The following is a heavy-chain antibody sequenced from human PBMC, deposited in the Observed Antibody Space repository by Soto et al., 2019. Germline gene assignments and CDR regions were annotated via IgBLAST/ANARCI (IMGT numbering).Heavy chain of an antibody. V-gene: IGHV4-31*02. CDR1: GGSISSGGYY. Sequence: SETLSLTCTVSGGSISSGGYYWSWIRQHPGKGLEWIGYIYYSGSTYHNPSLKSRVTISVDTSKNQFSLKLSSVTAADTAVYYCHVAYCGGDCSAGGLYYYYGMDVWGQGTTVTVSS. CDR3: HVAYCGGDCSAGGLYYYYGMDV. J-gene: IGHJ6*02. CDR2: IYYSGST. D-gene: IGHD2-21*02.